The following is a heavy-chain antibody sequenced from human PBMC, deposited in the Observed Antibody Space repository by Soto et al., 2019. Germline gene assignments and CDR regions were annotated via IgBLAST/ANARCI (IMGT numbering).Heavy chain of an antibody. D-gene: IGHD4-4*01. CDR3: ARERNHRLDYYYYGMDV. Sequence: PVGSLRLSCAASGFTFSSYGMHWVRQAPGKGLEWVAVISYDGSNKYYADSVKGRFTISRDNSKNTLYLQMNSLRAEGTAVYYCARERNHRLDYYYYGMDVWGQGTTVTVSS. V-gene: IGHV3-30*05. CDR1: GFTFSSYG. CDR2: ISYDGSNK. J-gene: IGHJ6*02.